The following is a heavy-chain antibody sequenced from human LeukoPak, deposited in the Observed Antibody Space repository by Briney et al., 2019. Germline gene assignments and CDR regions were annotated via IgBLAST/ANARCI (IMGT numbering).Heavy chain of an antibody. CDR3: ARGTYYYDSSGYYYALPLYYFDY. V-gene: IGHV4-31*03. J-gene: IGHJ4*02. CDR1: GGSISSGGYY. CDR2: IYYSGST. D-gene: IGHD3-22*01. Sequence: SETLSLTCTVSGGSISSGGYYWSWIRQHPGKGLEWIGYIYYSGSTYYNPSLKSRVTISVDTSKNQFSLKLSSVTAADTAVYYCARGTYYYDSSGYYYALPLYYFDYWGQGTLVTVSS.